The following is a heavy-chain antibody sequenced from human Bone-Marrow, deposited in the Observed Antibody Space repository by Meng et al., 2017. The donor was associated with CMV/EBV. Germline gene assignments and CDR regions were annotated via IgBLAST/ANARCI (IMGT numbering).Heavy chain of an antibody. V-gene: IGHV4-4*02. CDR2: IYHSGST. CDR1: GGSISSSNW. D-gene: IGHD6-6*01. J-gene: IGHJ3*02. Sequence: SGGSISSSNWWSWVRQPPGKGLEWIGEIYHSGSTNYNPSLKSRVTISVDKSKNQFSLKLSSVTAADTAVYYCAREQSIAARHDAFDIWGQGTMVTVSS. CDR3: AREQSIAARHDAFDI.